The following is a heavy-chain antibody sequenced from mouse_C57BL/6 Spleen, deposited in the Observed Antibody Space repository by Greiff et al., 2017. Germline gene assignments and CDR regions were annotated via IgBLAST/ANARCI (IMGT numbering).Heavy chain of an antibody. J-gene: IGHJ2*01. Sequence: VQLQQSGPELVKPGASVKLSCKASGYTFTSYDINWVKQRPGQGLEWIGWIYPRDGSTKYNEKFKGKATLTVDTSSSTAYMELHSLTSEDSAVYCCARGGYYGSSFYYFDYWGQGTTLTVSS. CDR3: ARGGYYGSSFYYFDY. D-gene: IGHD1-1*01. V-gene: IGHV1-85*01. CDR2: IYPRDGST. CDR1: GYTFTSYD.